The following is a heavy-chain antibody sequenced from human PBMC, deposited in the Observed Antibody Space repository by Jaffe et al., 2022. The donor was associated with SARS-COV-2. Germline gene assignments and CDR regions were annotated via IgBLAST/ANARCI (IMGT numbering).Heavy chain of an antibody. CDR1: GGSISSSSYY. CDR3: ARLGGSGWPWGSPGPTPKNWYFDL. J-gene: IGHJ2*01. V-gene: IGHV4-39*01. D-gene: IGHD6-19*01. Sequence: QLQLQESGPGLVKPSETLSLTCTVSGGSISSSSYYWGWIRQPPGKGLEWIGSIYYSGSTYYNPSLKSRVTISVDTSKNQFSLKLSSVTAADTAVYYCARLGGSGWPWGSPGPTPKNWYFDLWGRGTLVTVSS. CDR2: IYYSGST.